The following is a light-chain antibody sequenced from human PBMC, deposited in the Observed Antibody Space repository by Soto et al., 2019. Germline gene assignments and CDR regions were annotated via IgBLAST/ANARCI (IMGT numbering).Light chain of an antibody. Sequence: QCPGTLSLSPGERATLSCRASQSVSNNYLAWYQQKPGQAHRLLIYGASTRATGIPARFSGSGSGTEFTRTISSLQSEDFEIYSCPQSNNWPIPSAQGTRLEIK. CDR3: PQSNNWPIP. V-gene: IGKV3-15*01. CDR2: GAS. CDR1: QSVSNN. J-gene: IGKJ5*01.